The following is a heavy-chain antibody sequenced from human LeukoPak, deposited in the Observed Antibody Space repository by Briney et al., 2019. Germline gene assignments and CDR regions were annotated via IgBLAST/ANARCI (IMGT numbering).Heavy chain of an antibody. D-gene: IGHD6-19*01. CDR1: GYTFTGYY. CDR2: INPNSGGT. V-gene: IGHV1-2*04. CDR3: ARGPILAVAGAAQYYNYGMDV. J-gene: IGHJ6*02. Sequence: GASVKVSCKASGYTFTGYYMHWVRQAPGQGLEWMGWINPNSGGTNYAQKFQGWVTMTRDTSISTAYMELSRLRSDDTAVYYCARGPILAVAGAAQYYNYGMDVWGQGTTVTVSS.